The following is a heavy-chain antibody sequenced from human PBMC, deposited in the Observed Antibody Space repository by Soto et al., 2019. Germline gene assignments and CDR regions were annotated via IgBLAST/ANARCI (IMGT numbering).Heavy chain of an antibody. CDR3: ARGRNCAFEV. J-gene: IGHJ3*01. CDR2: TYYTSKWYN. V-gene: IGHV6-1*01. Sequence: SQTLSLTCVISGDSVSTSSVAWNWIRQSPLRGLEWLGRTYYTSKWYNDYAISVKSRITINSDTSKNQFSLQLNSVTPEDTAVYYCARGRNCAFEVSDQGTMVTVSS. CDR1: GDSVSTSSVA. D-gene: IGHD2-21*01.